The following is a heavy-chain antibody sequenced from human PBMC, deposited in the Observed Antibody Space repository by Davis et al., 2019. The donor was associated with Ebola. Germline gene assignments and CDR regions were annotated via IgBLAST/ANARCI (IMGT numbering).Heavy chain of an antibody. CDR1: GYGFTTYD. Sequence: AASVKVSCKASGYGFTTYDIIWLRQAPGQRLEWVGWISTSTANTHYAQKFQGRVSMSTDTSTTTAYMELSSLRSEDTAVYYCARDEEMATIMLVDPWGQGTLVTVSS. CDR3: ARDEEMATIMLVDP. J-gene: IGHJ5*02. V-gene: IGHV1-18*01. D-gene: IGHD5-24*01. CDR2: ISTSTANT.